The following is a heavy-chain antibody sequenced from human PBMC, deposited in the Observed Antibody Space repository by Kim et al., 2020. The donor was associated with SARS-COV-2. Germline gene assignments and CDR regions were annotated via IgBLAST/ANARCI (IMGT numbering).Heavy chain of an antibody. CDR3: ARDSHPLTMVRYSDA. J-gene: IGHJ3*01. CDR2: IIPILGIA. V-gene: IGHV1-69*04. Sequence: SVKVSCKASGGTFSSYAFSWVRQAPGQGLEWMGRIIPILGIANSAQKFQGRVTITADKSTSTAYMELSSLRSEDTAVYYCARDSHPLTMVRYSDAWGQG. D-gene: IGHD3-10*01. CDR1: GGTFSSYA.